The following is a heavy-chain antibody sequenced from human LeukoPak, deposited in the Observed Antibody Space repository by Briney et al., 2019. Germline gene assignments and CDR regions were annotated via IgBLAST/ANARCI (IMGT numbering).Heavy chain of an antibody. CDR3: ATRSYWDNDFDY. Sequence: GGSLRLSCAASGFTFSSYAMSWVRQAPGKGLEWVSAISGSGGSTYYADSVKGRFTISRDNSKDTLYLQMNSLRAEDTAVYYCATRSYWDNDFDYWGQGTLVTVSS. CDR1: GFTFSSYA. J-gene: IGHJ4*02. CDR2: ISGSGGST. D-gene: IGHD1-26*01. V-gene: IGHV3-23*01.